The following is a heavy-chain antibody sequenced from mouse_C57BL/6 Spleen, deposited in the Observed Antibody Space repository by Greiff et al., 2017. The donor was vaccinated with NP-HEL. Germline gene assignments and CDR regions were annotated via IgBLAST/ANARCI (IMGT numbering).Heavy chain of an antibody. V-gene: IGHV5-17*01. Sequence: EVQVVESGGGLVKPGGSLKLSCAASGFTFSDYGMHWVRQAPEKGLEWVAYISSGSSTIYYADTVKGRFTISRDNAKNTLFLQMTSLRSEDTAMYYCARPRDGYYPAWFAYWGQGTLVTVSA. CDR2: ISSGSSTI. J-gene: IGHJ3*01. CDR1: GFTFSDYG. D-gene: IGHD2-3*01. CDR3: ARPRDGYYPAWFAY.